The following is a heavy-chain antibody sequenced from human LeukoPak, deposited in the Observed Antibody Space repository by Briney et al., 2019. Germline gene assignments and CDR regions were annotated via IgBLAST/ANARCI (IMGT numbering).Heavy chain of an antibody. Sequence: PSETLSLTCTVSGGSTSSSSYFWGWIRQPPEKGLDWIGNVYYTGSTYYNPSLLNRVTVSVDTSKNQFSLRLSSVTAADTAMYYCARVHGYPYYFDYWGQGILVTVSS. CDR2: VYYTGST. CDR3: ARVHGYPYYFDY. J-gene: IGHJ4*02. D-gene: IGHD5-18*01. CDR1: GGSTSSSSYF. V-gene: IGHV4-39*01.